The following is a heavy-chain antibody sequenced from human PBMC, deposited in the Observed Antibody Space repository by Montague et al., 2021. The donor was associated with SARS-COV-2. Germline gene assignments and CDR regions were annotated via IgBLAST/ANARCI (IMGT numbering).Heavy chain of an antibody. V-gene: IGHV4-34*01. J-gene: IGHJ4*02. CDR3: ASYSVPRGESSLFRRKVPHYYFDS. CDR2: INPSGSP. CDR1: GGSFSGFS. D-gene: IGHD2-15*01. Sequence: SETLSLTCAVSGGSFSGFSWNWIRQPPGKGLQWIGEINPSGSPNYTPSLKSRVTISADTSKNLFSPKLSSVTAADTGLYYCASYSVPRGESSLFRRKVPHYYFDSWGQGALVTVSS.